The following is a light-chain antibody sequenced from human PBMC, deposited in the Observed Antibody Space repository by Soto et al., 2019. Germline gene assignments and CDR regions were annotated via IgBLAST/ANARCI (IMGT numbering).Light chain of an antibody. CDR2: GAS. V-gene: IGKV3-20*01. Sequence: EIVLTQSPGTLSLSPGERATLSCRASQTVARNFVAWYQQKPGQTPRLLIHGASNRATGIPERISGSGSATDFTLIISRLEPADFAVYYCQQYATSPLTFGGGTKLQIK. J-gene: IGKJ4*01. CDR1: QTVARNF. CDR3: QQYATSPLT.